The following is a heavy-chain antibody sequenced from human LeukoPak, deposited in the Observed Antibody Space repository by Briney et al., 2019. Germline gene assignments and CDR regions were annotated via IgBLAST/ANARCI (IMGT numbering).Heavy chain of an antibody. D-gene: IGHD3-10*01. CDR1: GFTFSSYW. J-gene: IGHJ4*02. V-gene: IGHV3-74*01. CDR2: INTDGSST. Sequence: PGGSLRLSCAASGFTFSSYWMHWVRQAPGKGLVWVSRINTDGSSTSYADSVKGRFTISRDNAKNTLYPQMNSLRAEDTAVYYCARAYYYGLGGYGYWGQGTLVTVSS. CDR3: ARAYYYGLGGYGY.